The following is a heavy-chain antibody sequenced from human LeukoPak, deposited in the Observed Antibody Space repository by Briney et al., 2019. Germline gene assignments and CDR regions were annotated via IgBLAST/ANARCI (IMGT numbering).Heavy chain of an antibody. CDR2: IYPGGSDT. D-gene: IGHD6-13*01. CDR1: GYSLTSYW. CDR3: AKPGAYSSSWYGFCDY. Sequence: GESLNLYCKGSGYSLTSYWMGWVREMPGKGLEWMGIIYPGGSDTRYSLSFQGQVTIPADKSIRTAYLQWSSLKASDAAMYYCAKPGAYSSSWYGFCDYWGQGTLVTASS. J-gene: IGHJ4*02. V-gene: IGHV5-51*01.